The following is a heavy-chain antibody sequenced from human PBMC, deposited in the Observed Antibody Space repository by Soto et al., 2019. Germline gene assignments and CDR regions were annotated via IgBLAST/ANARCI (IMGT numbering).Heavy chain of an antibody. CDR3: ARYCSGGSCYSLYAFDI. V-gene: IGHV4-30-4*01. CDR1: GGSISSGDYY. Sequence: QVQLQESGPGLVKPSQTLSLTCTVSGGSISSGDYYWSWIRQPPGKGLEWIGYIYYSGSTYYNPCLKRRGTISVDTSKNQFCRKLSSVTAADTAVYYCARYCSGGSCYSLYAFDIWGQGTMVTVSS. D-gene: IGHD2-15*01. J-gene: IGHJ3*02. CDR2: IYYSGST.